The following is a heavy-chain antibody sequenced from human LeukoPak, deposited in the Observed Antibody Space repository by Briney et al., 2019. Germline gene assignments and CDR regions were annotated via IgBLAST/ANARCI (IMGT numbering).Heavy chain of an antibody. Sequence: PSETLSLTCTVSGGSISSGGYYWSWIRQHPGKGLEWIGYIYYSGSTNYNPSLKSRVTISVDTSKNQFSLKLSSVTAADTAVYYCARRLPYCSSTSCYTFDHWGQGTLVTVSS. D-gene: IGHD2-2*02. J-gene: IGHJ4*02. CDR1: GGSISSGGYY. CDR3: ARRLPYCSSTSCYTFDH. CDR2: IYYSGST. V-gene: IGHV4-31*03.